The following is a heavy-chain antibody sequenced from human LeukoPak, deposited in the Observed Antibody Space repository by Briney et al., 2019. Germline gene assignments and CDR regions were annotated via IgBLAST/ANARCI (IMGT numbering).Heavy chain of an antibody. CDR3: ASDYNLDAFDI. D-gene: IGHD1-14*01. Sequence: SETLSLTCTVSGGSISSGGYYWSWIRQPPGKGLEWIGYIYHSGSTYYNPSLKSRVTISVDRSKNQFSLELSSVTAADTAVYYCASDYNLDAFDIWGQGTMVTVSS. J-gene: IGHJ3*02. CDR1: GGSISSGGYY. V-gene: IGHV4-30-2*01. CDR2: IYHSGST.